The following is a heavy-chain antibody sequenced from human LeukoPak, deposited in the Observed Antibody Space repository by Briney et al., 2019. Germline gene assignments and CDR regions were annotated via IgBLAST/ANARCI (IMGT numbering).Heavy chain of an antibody. D-gene: IGHD2-15*01. J-gene: IGHJ4*02. CDR3: ARGAATAAVVDY. Sequence: GASVKVSCKASGYTFTNYDINWVRQATGQGLEWMGWMHPNSANTGYSQKFQDRVTMTRDTSISTAYMELSSLRSEDTAVYYCARGAATAAVVDYWGQGTLVTVSS. CDR2: MHPNSANT. V-gene: IGHV1-8*01. CDR1: GYTFTNYD.